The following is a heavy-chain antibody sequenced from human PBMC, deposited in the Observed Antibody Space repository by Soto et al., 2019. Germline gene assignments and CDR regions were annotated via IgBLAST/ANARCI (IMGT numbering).Heavy chain of an antibody. CDR2: ISYDGSNK. Sequence: QPGGSLRLSCAASGFTFSSYAMHWVRQAPGKGLEWVAVISYDGSNKYYADSVKGRFTISRDNSKNTLYLQMNSLRAEDTAVYYCARVTSKIQRTYGDYVGGDYWGQGTLVTVSS. CDR3: ARVTSKIQRTYGDYVGGDY. V-gene: IGHV3-30-3*01. CDR1: GFTFSSYA. D-gene: IGHD4-17*01. J-gene: IGHJ4*02.